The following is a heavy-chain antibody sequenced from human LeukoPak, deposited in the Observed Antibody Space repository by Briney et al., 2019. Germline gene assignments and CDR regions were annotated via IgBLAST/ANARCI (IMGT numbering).Heavy chain of an antibody. CDR1: GYSFTSYW. J-gene: IGHJ3*02. CDR2: IYPGDSDI. Sequence: GESLKISCKGSGYSFTSYWIGWVRQMPGKGLEWMGIIYPGDSDIRYSPSFQGQVTISADKSISTAYLQWSGLKASDTAMYYCARFQYQRSSCAFDIWGQGTMVTVSS. V-gene: IGHV5-51*01. CDR3: ARFQYQRSSCAFDI. D-gene: IGHD2-2*01.